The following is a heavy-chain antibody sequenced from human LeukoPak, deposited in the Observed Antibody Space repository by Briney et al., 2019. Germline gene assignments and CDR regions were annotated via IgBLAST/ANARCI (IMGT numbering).Heavy chain of an antibody. CDR3: ARFNWDILHYYYGMDV. V-gene: IGHV1-8*01. J-gene: IGHJ6*02. D-gene: IGHD2-15*01. CDR2: MNPNSGNT. Sequence: ASVKVSCKASGYTFTSYDINWVRQATGQGLEWMGWMNPNSGNTGYAQKFQGRVTMTRNTSISTAYMELSSLRSEDTAVYCCARFNWDILHYYYGMDVWGQGTTVTVSS. CDR1: GYTFTSYD.